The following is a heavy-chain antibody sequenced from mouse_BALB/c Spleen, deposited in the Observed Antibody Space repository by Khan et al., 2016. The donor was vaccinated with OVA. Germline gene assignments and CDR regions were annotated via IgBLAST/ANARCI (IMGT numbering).Heavy chain of an antibody. CDR3: ARVGAAFCRNDGCAMDS. D-gene: IGHD2-12*01. V-gene: IGHV9-4*02. J-gene: IGHJ4*01. CDR2: INTHSGVP. Sequence: QIQLVQSGPELKKPGETVRISCKASGYTFTTAGMQWVQKMPGKGLKWIGWINTHSGVPKYAEDFKGRFVFSLETSASTAYLQITNLKNEDTATYFYARVGAAFCRNDGCAMDSWGQGTSVTVSS. CDR1: GYTFTTAG.